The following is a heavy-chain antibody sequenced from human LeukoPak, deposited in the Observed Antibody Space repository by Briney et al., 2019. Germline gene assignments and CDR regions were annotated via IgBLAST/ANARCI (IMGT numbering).Heavy chain of an antibody. CDR1: GGSISSSNYY. V-gene: IGHV4-61*01. J-gene: IGHJ3*02. CDR2: IYYSGST. CDR3: ARYNWNVPGAFDI. D-gene: IGHD1-1*01. Sequence: SETLSLTCSVSGGSISSSNYYWSWIRQPPGKGLEWIGYIYYSGSTNYNPSLKSRVTISVDTSKNQFSLKLSSVTAADTAVYYCARYNWNVPGAFDIWGQGTMVTVSS.